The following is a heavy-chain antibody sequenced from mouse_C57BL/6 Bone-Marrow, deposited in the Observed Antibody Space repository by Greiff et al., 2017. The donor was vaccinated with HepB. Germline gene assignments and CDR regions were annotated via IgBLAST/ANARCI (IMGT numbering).Heavy chain of an antibody. CDR3: VRAYGSGYDYAMDY. Sequence: QVQLQQSGAELMKPGASVKLSCKATGYTFTGYWIEWVKQRPGHGLEWIGEILPGSGSTNYNEKFKGKATFTADTSSNTAYMQLSSLTTEDSANDYWVRAYGSGYDYAMDYWGQGTPVTVSS. V-gene: IGHV1-9*01. CDR2: ILPGSGST. J-gene: IGHJ4*01. CDR1: GYTFTGYW. D-gene: IGHD1-1*01.